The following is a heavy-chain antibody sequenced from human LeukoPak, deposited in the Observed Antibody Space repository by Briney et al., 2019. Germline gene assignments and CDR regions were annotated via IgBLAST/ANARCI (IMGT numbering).Heavy chain of an antibody. V-gene: IGHV1-69*06. J-gene: IGHJ1*01. CDR2: IIPIFGTA. D-gene: IGHD2-8*01. CDR3: ARPSYDLEYFQH. Sequence: SVKVSCKASGGTFSGYAISWVRQAPGQGLEWMGGIIPIFGTANYAQKFQGRVTITADKSTSTAYMGLSSLRSEDTAVYYCARPSYDLEYFQHWGQGTLVTVSS. CDR1: GGTFSGYA.